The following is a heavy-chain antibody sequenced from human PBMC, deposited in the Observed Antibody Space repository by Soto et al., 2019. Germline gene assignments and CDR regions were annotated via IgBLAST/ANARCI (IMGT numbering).Heavy chain of an antibody. Sequence: PSETLSLTCTVSGGSISSYYWSWIRQPPGKGLEWIGYIYYSGSTNYNPSLKSRVTISVDTSKNQFSLKLSSVTAADTAVYYCAREGPEDTAMPKRAFHYWGQGTLDTVSS. CDR1: GGSISSYY. V-gene: IGHV4-59*01. J-gene: IGHJ4*02. D-gene: IGHD5-18*01. CDR3: AREGPEDTAMPKRAFHY. CDR2: IYYSGST.